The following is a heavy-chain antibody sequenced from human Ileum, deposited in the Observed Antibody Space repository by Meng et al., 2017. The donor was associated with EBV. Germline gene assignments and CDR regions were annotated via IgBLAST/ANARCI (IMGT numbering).Heavy chain of an antibody. CDR1: GYTFTNYG. J-gene: IGHJ4*02. V-gene: IGHV1-18*01. CDR2: ISAYNGNT. Sequence: QAQLVQSGGEVKKPGASVKVSCKASGYTFTNYGITWVRQAPGQGLEWMGWISAYNGNTNYAQTLQGRVTMTTDTPTSTAYMELGSLRSDDTAVYYCARVEVGITSGDYWGQGTLVTVAS. D-gene: IGHD1-26*01. CDR3: ARVEVGITSGDY.